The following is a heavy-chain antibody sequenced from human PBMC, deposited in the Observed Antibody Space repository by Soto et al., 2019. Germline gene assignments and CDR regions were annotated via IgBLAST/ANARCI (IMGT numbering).Heavy chain of an antibody. Sequence: EVQLVESGGGLVQPGGSLRLSCAASGFTFRSSWMSWVRLPPGKGLEWVSYISPSSSYTNYAVSVKGRFTISRDNAKNSVYLQMNSLRAEDTAVYYCARNHIAASGTSAYDIWGQGTMVTVSS. CDR2: ISPSSSYT. CDR3: ARNHIAASGTSAYDI. J-gene: IGHJ3*02. CDR1: GFTFRSSW. D-gene: IGHD6-13*01. V-gene: IGHV3-21*05.